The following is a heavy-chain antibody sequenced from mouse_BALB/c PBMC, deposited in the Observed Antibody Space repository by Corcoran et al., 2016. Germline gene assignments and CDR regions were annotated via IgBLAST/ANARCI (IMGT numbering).Heavy chain of an antibody. CDR2: INTYNEEP. J-gene: IGHJ4*01. CDR1: GYSFRNYG. V-gene: IGHV9-3-1*01. CDR3: ATNYGYSDYAMDS. Sequence: QIQVGESGRELKKTGGTVKRSCKASGYSFRNYGMNWVKKAPGKGLKWMGWINTYNEEPTYADDFKGRFAFALETSASTAYLQINNLKNEETATNFCATNYGYSDYAMDSCAPGTSVTLS. D-gene: IGHD1-2*01.